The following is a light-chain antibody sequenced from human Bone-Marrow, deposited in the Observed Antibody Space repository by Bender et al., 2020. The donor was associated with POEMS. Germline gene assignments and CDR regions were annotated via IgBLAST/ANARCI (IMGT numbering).Light chain of an antibody. Sequence: SSELTQDPAVSVALGQTVRITCQGDSLRSFYASWYQQKPGQAPVLVIYDKDSRPSGIPDRFSGSKSGTSASLAITGLQVEDEADYYCQSYDTSLSGVIFGGGTKLTVL. J-gene: IGLJ2*01. CDR2: DKD. CDR1: SLRSFY. V-gene: IGLV3-19*01. CDR3: QSYDTSLSGVI.